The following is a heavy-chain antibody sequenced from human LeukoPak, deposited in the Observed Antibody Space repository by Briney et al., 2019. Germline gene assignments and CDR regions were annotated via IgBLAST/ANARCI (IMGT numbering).Heavy chain of an antibody. D-gene: IGHD6-19*01. CDR3: ARHGRGSGWVDY. Sequence: PSETLSLTCTVSGGPISSSSYYWGWIRQPPGKGLEWIGSIYYSGSTYYNPSLKSRVTISVDTSKNQFSLKLSSVTAADTAVYYCARHGRGSGWVDYWGQGTLVTVSS. CDR1: GGPISSSSYY. CDR2: IYYSGST. J-gene: IGHJ4*02. V-gene: IGHV4-39*01.